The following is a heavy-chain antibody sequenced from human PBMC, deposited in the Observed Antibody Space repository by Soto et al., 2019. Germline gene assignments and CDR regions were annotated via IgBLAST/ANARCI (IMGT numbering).Heavy chain of an antibody. V-gene: IGHV4-59*08. CDR3: ARHTLGAALAP. J-gene: IGHJ5*02. D-gene: IGHD6-13*01. Sequence: QVQLRESGPGLVKPSETLSLTCTVSNGSISSYYWTWIRQPPGKGLEWIGYIYFSGSTNYNPSLKSRVTISLDTSKNQFSLKVSSVTAADTAVYYCARHTLGAALAPWGQGTLVTVSS. CDR2: IYFSGST. CDR1: NGSISSYY.